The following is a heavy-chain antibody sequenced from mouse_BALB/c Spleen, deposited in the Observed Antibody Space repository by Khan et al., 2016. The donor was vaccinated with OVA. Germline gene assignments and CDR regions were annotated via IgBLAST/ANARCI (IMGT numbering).Heavy chain of an antibody. Sequence: QIQLVQSGPELKKPGETVKISCKASGYTFTNYGMNWVKQAPGQGLKWMGWINTYTGDPTYADDFRGRFAFSLENSASTAYLQINNLTNEDTATYFCGRGALYVYGGKNAWFAYWGQGTLVTVSA. CDR3: GRGALYVYGGKNAWFAY. CDR2: INTYTGDP. J-gene: IGHJ3*01. CDR1: GYTFTNYG. D-gene: IGHD1-1*02. V-gene: IGHV9-3-1*01.